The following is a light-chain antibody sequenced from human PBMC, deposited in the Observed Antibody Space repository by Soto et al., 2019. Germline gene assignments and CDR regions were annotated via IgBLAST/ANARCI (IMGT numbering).Light chain of an antibody. Sequence: QLVLTQSPSASASLGASVNLTCTLSSGHSSYAIAWHQQQPEKGPRFLMMLNSDGSHNKGDGIPDRFSGSSSGTERYLTISSLQSEDEADYYCQTWGTGIRVFGGGTKLTVL. CDR3: QTWGTGIRV. J-gene: IGLJ3*02. CDR1: SGHSSYA. V-gene: IGLV4-69*01. CDR2: LNSDGSH.